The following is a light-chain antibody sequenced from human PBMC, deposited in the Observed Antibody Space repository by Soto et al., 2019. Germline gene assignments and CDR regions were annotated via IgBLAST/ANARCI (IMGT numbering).Light chain of an antibody. CDR1: QNIDIW. CDR2: KAS. CDR3: QQYKNYPWA. J-gene: IGKJ1*01. Sequence: DIQMTQSPSTLSASVGDRVTITCRANQNIDIWLAWYQQKPGKAPKLLIYKASSLESGVPSRFSGSGSGTEFTLTISSLQPDDFATYYCQQYKNYPWAFGQGTKVEIK. V-gene: IGKV1-5*03.